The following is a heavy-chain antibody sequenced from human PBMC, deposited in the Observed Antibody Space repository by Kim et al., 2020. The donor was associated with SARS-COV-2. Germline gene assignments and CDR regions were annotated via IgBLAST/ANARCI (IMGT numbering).Heavy chain of an antibody. V-gene: IGHV3-30*02. CDR3: AKEDGSGYFDY. Sequence: KYYADSVKGRFTISRDNSKNTLYLQMNSLRAEDTAVYYCAKEDGSGYFDYWGQGTLVTVSS. CDR2: K. J-gene: IGHJ4*02. D-gene: IGHD3-22*01.